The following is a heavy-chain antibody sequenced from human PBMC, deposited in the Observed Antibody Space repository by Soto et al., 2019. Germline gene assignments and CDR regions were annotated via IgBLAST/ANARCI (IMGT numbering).Heavy chain of an antibody. CDR1: GYTFTGYY. CDR3: ARVSVSHYYYGMDV. CDR2: INPNSGGT. Sequence: ASVKVSCKASGYTFTGYYMHWVRQAPGQGLEWMGWINPNSGGTNYAQKFQGWVTMTRDTSISTAYMELSRLRSDDTAVYYCARVSVSHYYYGMDVWGQGTTVTVSS. J-gene: IGHJ6*02. V-gene: IGHV1-2*04.